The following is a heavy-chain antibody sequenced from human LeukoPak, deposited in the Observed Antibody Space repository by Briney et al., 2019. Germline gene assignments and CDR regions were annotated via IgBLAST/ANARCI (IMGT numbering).Heavy chain of an antibody. CDR3: AKDIRYFDS. V-gene: IGHV3-23*01. Sequence: GGSLRLSCAASGFTVSSNYMSWVRQAPGKGLEWVSRISGSGGSTYYADSVKGRLTISRDNSKNTLYLQMNSLRAEDTAIYYCAKDIRYFDSWGQGTLVTVSS. CDR1: GFTVSSNY. CDR2: ISGSGGST. J-gene: IGHJ4*02. D-gene: IGHD3-9*01.